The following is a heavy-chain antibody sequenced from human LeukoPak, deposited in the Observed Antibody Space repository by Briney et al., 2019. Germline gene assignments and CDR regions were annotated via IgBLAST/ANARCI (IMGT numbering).Heavy chain of an antibody. V-gene: IGHV3-7*04. D-gene: IGHD4-11*01. CDR2: IKQDGSEK. Sequence: GGSLRLSCAASGFTFSSYWMSWVRQAPGKGLEWVANIKQDGSEKYYVDSVKGRFTISRDNAKNSLYLQMNSLRAEDTAVYYCARGLDYSNYAPIDYWGQGTLVTVSS. CDR1: GFTFSSYW. CDR3: ARGLDYSNYAPIDY. J-gene: IGHJ4*02.